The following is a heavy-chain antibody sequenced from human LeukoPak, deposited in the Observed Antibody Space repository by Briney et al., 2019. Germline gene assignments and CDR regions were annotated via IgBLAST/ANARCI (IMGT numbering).Heavy chain of an antibody. CDR2: MNPNSGNT. Sequence: GASVNVSCKASGYTFTSYDINWVRQATGQGLEWMGWMNPNSGNTGYAQKFQGRVTMTRNTSISTAYMELSSLRSEDTAVYYCARGIGAAAHFYYYYYYMDVWGKGTTVTVSS. V-gene: IGHV1-8*01. CDR3: ARGIGAAAHFYYYYYYMDV. CDR1: GYTFTSYD. D-gene: IGHD6-13*01. J-gene: IGHJ6*03.